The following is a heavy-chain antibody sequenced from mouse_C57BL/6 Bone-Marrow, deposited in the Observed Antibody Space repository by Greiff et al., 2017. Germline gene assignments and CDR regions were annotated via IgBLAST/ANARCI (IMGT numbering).Heavy chain of an antibody. V-gene: IGHV5-9-1*02. Sequence: DVKLQESGEGLVKPGGSLKLSCAASGFTFSSYAMSWVRQTPEKRLEWVAYISSGGDYIYYADTVKGRFTISRDNARNTLYLQMSSLKSEDTAMYYCTRGGITTEYYFDYWGQGTTLTVSS. CDR3: TRGGITTEYYFDY. CDR2: ISSGGDYI. CDR1: GFTFSSYA. J-gene: IGHJ2*01. D-gene: IGHD2-4*01.